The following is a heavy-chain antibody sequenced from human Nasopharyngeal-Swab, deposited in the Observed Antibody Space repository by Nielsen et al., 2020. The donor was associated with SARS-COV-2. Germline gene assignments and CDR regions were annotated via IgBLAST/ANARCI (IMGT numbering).Heavy chain of an antibody. J-gene: IGHJ3*02. CDR3: TTDRQI. Sequence: GGSLRLSCETSGFTFSNTWFSWVRQAPGKGLEWVGRIKRNIDGATTEYAEHVKGRFTLSRDDSKNTVYLQMNSLRIEDTGMYYCTTDRQIWCQGTIVTVS. CDR2: IKRNIDGATT. CDR1: GFTFSNTW. V-gene: IGHV3-15*01.